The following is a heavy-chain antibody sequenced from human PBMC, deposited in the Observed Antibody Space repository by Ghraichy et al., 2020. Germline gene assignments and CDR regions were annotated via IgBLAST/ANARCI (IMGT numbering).Heavy chain of an antibody. CDR2: IYSGFTK. CDR1: GFTVSTTY. Sequence: GGSLRLSCAASGFTVSTTYMSWVRQAPGKGLEWVSIIYSGFTKYYSDSVKGIFTISRDNSENTLSLQFNSLRAEDTADYNGARGTTVTRVGDFCGQGTLVTVSS. V-gene: IGHV3-66*01. CDR3: ARGTTVTRVGDF. J-gene: IGHJ4*02. D-gene: IGHD4-17*01.